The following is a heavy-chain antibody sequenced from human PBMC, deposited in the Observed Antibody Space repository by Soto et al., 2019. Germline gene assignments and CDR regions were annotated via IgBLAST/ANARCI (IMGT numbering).Heavy chain of an antibody. V-gene: IGHV4-59*12. CDR2: IYYSDST. D-gene: IGHD6-13*01. J-gene: IGHJ1*01. CDR3: ARGSSSSSWYLQH. Sequence: NPSETLSLTCTVSGGSLSSYYWSWIRQPPGKGLENLGYIYYSDSTNYNPSFKSRVTISVDTSKNQFSLRVSSVTAADTAVYYCARGSSSSSWYLQHWGQGTLVTVSS. CDR1: GGSLSSYY.